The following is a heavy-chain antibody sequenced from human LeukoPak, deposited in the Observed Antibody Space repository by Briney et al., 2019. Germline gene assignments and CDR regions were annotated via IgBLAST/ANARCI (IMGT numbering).Heavy chain of an antibody. CDR3: ARGRWLPVFDF. J-gene: IGHJ4*02. CDR1: GGFNTHYY. CDR2: IYHSGST. Sequence: SETLSLTCSVSGGFNTHYYWTWIRQPPGKELEWIGYIYHSGSTKYNPSLKSRVTISVDTSKNHFSLKLSSVTAADTAVYYCARGRWLPVFDFWGQGTLVTVSS. V-gene: IGHV4-59*01. D-gene: IGHD3-22*01.